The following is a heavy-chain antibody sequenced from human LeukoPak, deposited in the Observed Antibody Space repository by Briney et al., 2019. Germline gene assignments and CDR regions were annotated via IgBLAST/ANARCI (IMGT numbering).Heavy chain of an antibody. CDR1: GGTFSSYA. D-gene: IGHD4-23*01. J-gene: IGHJ4*02. Sequence: GASVKVSCKASGGTFSSYALSWVRQAPGQGLEWMGRIIPIFGTANYAQKFQGRVTITADESTSTAYMELSSLRSEDTAVYYCARDHPGGDYFDYWGQGTLVTVSS. CDR2: IIPIFGTA. V-gene: IGHV1-69*13. CDR3: ARDHPGGDYFDY.